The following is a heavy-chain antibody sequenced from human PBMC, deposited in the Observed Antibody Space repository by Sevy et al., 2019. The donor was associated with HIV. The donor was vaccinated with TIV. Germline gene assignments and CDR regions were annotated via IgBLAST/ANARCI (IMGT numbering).Heavy chain of an antibody. J-gene: IGHJ4*02. CDR1: GFTFSSYS. CDR3: ATGRVATIRTLDY. V-gene: IGHV3-48*02. CDR2: ISSSSSTI. D-gene: IGHD5-12*01. Sequence: GSLRLSCAASGFTFSSYSMNWVRQAPGKGLEWVSYISSSSSTIYYADSVKGRFTISRDNAKNSLDLQMNSLRDEDTAVYYCATGRVATIRTLDYWGQGTLVTVSS.